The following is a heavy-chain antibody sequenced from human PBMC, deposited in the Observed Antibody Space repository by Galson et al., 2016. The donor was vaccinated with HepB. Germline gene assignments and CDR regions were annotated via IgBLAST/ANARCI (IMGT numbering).Heavy chain of an antibody. CDR3: ARNKGPGGVADAFDV. CDR1: GGSITTTNW. Sequence: SETLSLTCVVSGGSITTTNWWSWVRQPPGKGLEWMAEIHYSGSTNYNPSLKSRVTISVDRSKNQLSLKLKSVTAADTAVYYCARNKGPGGVADAFDVCGQGTMVTVSS. J-gene: IGHJ3*01. V-gene: IGHV4-4*02. CDR2: IHYSGST.